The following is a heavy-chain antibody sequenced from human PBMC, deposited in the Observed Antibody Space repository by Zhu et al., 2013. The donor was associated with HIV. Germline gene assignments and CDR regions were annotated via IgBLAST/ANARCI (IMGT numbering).Heavy chain of an antibody. CDR1: GGTFSSYA. V-gene: IGHV1-69*01. CDR2: IIPIFGTA. Sequence: QVQLVQSGAEVKKPGSSVKVSCKASGGTFSSYAISWVRQAPGQGLEWMGGIIPIFGTANYAQKFQGRVTITADESTSTAYMELSSLRSEDTAVYYCASADHPSKSQSYYYGMDVWGQGTTVTVSS. J-gene: IGHJ6*02. CDR3: ASADHPSKSQSYYYGMDV.